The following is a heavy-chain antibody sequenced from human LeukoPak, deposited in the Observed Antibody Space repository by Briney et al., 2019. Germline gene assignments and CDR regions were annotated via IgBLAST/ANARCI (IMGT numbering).Heavy chain of an antibody. CDR2: IHYGGSA. V-gene: IGHV4-39*01. CDR1: GASISSTSYY. Sequence: SETLSLTWTVSGASISSTSYYWGWIRQAPERGLQWIGSIHYGGSAYYNPSLKSRITISVDTSKNQFSLKLSSVTATDTAVYYCARLTFYYDGSGYYFDYLGQGTLVTVSS. CDR3: ARLTFYYDGSGYYFDY. J-gene: IGHJ4*02. D-gene: IGHD3-22*01.